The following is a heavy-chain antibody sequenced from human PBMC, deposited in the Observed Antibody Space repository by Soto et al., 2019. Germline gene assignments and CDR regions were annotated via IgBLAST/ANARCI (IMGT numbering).Heavy chain of an antibody. Sequence: PGGALRLSCAASGFTFSSYAMSWVRQAPGKGLEWVSAISGSGGSTYYADSVKGRFTISRDSSKNTLYLQMNSLRAEDTAVYYCAKGVTIFGVISGGSAFDIWGQGTMVTVSS. CDR1: GFTFSSYA. CDR3: AKGVTIFGVISGGSAFDI. V-gene: IGHV3-23*01. D-gene: IGHD3-3*01. CDR2: ISGSGGST. J-gene: IGHJ3*02.